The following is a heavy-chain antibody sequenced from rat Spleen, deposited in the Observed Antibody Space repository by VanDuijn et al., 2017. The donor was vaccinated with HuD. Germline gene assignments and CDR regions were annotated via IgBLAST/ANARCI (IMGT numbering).Heavy chain of an antibody. D-gene: IGHD1-1*01. V-gene: IGHV6-8*01. CDR2: IKAKSNNYAT. Sequence: VQLKESGPGLVQPGKSLKLTCATSGFTFSYAWMHWVRQSPEKQLEWVAQIKAKSNNYATYYAESVKGRFTISRDDSKSSVYLQMNSLKEEDTAIYYCSWDYRNRFAYWGQGTLVTVSS. CDR3: SWDYRNRFAY. J-gene: IGHJ3*01. CDR1: GFTFSYAW.